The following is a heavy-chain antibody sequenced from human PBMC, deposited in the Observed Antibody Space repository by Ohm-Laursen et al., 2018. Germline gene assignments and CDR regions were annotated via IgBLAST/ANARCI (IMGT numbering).Heavy chain of an antibody. CDR3: AKRLWDIRSESFDF. CDR1: GFTFSSYS. J-gene: IGHJ4*02. CDR2: ISSSSYTI. V-gene: IGHV3-48*01. D-gene: IGHD1-26*01. Sequence: SLRLSCAASGFTFSSYSMNWVRQAPGKGLEWVSYISSSSYTIYYADSVKGRFTISRDNSKNTLYLQMNSLRVEDTALYYCAKRLWDIRSESFDFWGQGTRVTVSS.